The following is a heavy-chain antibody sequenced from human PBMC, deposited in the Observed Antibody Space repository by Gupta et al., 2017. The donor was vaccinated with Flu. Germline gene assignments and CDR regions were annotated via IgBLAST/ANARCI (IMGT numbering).Heavy chain of an antibody. CDR3: VRSLGMSGSALGY. Sequence: SLNDYYWSWVRQSPGKGLEWFGEINPSAYTNYNPSLKSRVTISVDTSKNQVSLTLTSVTAADTAMYYCVRSLGMSGSALGYWGQGTQVTVSS. V-gene: IGHV4-34*01. J-gene: IGHJ4*02. CDR1: SLNDYY. D-gene: IGHD3-16*01. CDR2: INPSAYT.